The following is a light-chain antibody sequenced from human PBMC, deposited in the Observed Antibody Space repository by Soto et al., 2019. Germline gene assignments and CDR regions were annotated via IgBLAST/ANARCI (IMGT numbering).Light chain of an antibody. CDR1: QDISNF. J-gene: IGKJ2*01. CDR2: DAS. V-gene: IGKV1-5*01. CDR3: QQHDDYSHAT. Sequence: DIQMTQSPSTLSASVGDRVIISCRASQDISNFLAWYQHKPGKAPKLLIYDASTLQTGVPSRFRGSGFGTEFTLTISGLQPDDFATYYCQQHDDYSHATFGQGTKVDIK.